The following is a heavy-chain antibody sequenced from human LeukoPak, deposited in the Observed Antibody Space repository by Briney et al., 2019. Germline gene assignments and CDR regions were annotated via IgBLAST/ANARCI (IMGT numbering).Heavy chain of an antibody. V-gene: IGHV3-30*18. Sequence: GGSLRLSCEASGFTSFSFPMNWVRQAPGKGLEWVAVISYDGSNKYCADSVKGRFTISRDNSKNTLYLQMNSLRAEDTAVYYCAKDQKLPTLYYYYGMDVWGQGTTVTVSS. J-gene: IGHJ6*02. CDR3: AKDQKLPTLYYYYGMDV. CDR1: GFTSFSFP. D-gene: IGHD6-13*01. CDR2: ISYDGSNK.